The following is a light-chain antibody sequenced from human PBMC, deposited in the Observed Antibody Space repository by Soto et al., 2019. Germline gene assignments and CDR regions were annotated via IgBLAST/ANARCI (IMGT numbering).Light chain of an antibody. Sequence: QSALTQPRSVSGSPGQSVTISCTGTSTDVGASNNVSWYQQLPGRAPKLMIYEVSERPSGVTDRFSGSKSGNTASLTISGLQADDEADYYCCSYAGTTHVFGTGTKLTVL. CDR1: STDVGASNN. V-gene: IGLV2-11*01. CDR2: EVS. CDR3: CSYAGTTHV. J-gene: IGLJ1*01.